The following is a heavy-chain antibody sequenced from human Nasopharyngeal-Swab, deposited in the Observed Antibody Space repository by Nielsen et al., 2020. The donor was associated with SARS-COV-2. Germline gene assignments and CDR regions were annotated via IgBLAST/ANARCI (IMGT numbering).Heavy chain of an antibody. J-gene: IGHJ4*02. CDR3: ARGDDSSGYPYSHDY. CDR2: IYAGGST. Sequence: SLKISCAASGFTFRNYWMSWVRQAPGKGLEWVSSIYAGGSTYYADSVKGRFTISRDNSKNTLYLQMNSLRAEDTAVYYCARGDDSSGYPYSHDYWGQGTLVTVSS. V-gene: IGHV3-66*01. D-gene: IGHD3-22*01. CDR1: GFTFRNYW.